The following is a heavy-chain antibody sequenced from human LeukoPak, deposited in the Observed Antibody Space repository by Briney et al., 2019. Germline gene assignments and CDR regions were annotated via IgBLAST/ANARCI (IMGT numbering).Heavy chain of an antibody. CDR1: GGSFTSTSYY. V-gene: IGHV4-39*01. Sequence: PSETLSLTCSDSGGSFTSTSYYWVCIRQPPRKGLELIGAMYISGNSYYNPSLKSRVTISVDTSKKQFSLKLSSVTPADTAVYYCARLHYYYGVDVWGQGTTVTVSS. CDR2: MYISGNS. J-gene: IGHJ6*02. CDR3: ARLHYYYGVDV.